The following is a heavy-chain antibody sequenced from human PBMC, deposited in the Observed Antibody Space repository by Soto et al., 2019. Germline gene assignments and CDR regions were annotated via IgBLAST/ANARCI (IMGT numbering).Heavy chain of an antibody. CDR2: IDTVTGNT. J-gene: IGHJ4*02. D-gene: IGHD3-10*01. Sequence: ASVKGSCKASGYTFATLASQLGRQAPGQRLEWMGWIDTVTGNTKYSQKFQGRVTFTRDISASTAYMELSSLGPEDTAIYYCANYGSGSYYYWGQGSPVTVSS. CDR1: GYTFATLA. CDR3: ANYGSGSYYY. V-gene: IGHV1-3*04.